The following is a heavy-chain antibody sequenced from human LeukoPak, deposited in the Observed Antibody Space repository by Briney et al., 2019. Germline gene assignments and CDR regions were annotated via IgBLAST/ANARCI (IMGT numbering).Heavy chain of an antibody. V-gene: IGHV4-61*02. Sequence: PSETLSLTCTVSGGSISSGSYYWSWIRQPAGKGLEWFGRIYSSGSTNYNPSLKSRVTISVDTSKNQFSLKLSSVTAADTAVYYCARHRPAQLDFDYWGQGTLVTVSS. CDR1: GGSISSGSYY. J-gene: IGHJ4*02. CDR2: IYSSGST. D-gene: IGHD1-1*01. CDR3: ARHRPAQLDFDY.